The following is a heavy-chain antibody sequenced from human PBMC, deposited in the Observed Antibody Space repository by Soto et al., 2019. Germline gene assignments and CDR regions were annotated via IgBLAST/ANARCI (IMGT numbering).Heavy chain of an antibody. CDR2: ISAYNGNT. J-gene: IGHJ3*02. CDR1: GYTFTSCG. Sequence: GASVKVSCKASGYTFTSCGISWVRQAPGQGLEWMGWISAYNGNTNYAQKLQGRVTMTTDTSTSTAYMELRSLRSDDTAVYYCAREYSSGADDAFDIWGQGTMVTVSS. V-gene: IGHV1-18*01. D-gene: IGHD6-19*01. CDR3: AREYSSGADDAFDI.